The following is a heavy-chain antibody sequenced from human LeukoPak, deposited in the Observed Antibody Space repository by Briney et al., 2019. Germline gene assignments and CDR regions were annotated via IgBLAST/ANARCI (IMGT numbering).Heavy chain of an antibody. V-gene: IGHV3-33*01. Sequence: GRSLRLSCVASGYSFSNNGMHWVRQAPGKGLEWVAVIWNDGSKKYYADSVKGRFTISRDNSKNTLFLQMNNLRAEDTAVYYCATYGDSGKEGYWGQGTLVTVSS. D-gene: IGHD3-10*01. CDR3: ATYGDSGKEGY. CDR1: GYSFSNNG. CDR2: IWNDGSKK. J-gene: IGHJ4*02.